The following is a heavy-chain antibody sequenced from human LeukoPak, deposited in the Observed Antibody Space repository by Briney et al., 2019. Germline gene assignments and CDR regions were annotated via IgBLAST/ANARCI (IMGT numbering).Heavy chain of an antibody. D-gene: IGHD6-13*01. CDR3: AKCGTYSSSWDAFDI. CDR1: GFTFSSYG. V-gene: IGHV3-30*02. Sequence: GGSLRLSCAASGFTFSSYGMHWVRQAPGKGLEWVAFIRYDGSNKYYADSVKGRFTISRDNSKNTLYLQMNSLRAEDTAVYCCAKCGTYSSSWDAFDIWGQGTMVTVSS. J-gene: IGHJ3*02. CDR2: IRYDGSNK.